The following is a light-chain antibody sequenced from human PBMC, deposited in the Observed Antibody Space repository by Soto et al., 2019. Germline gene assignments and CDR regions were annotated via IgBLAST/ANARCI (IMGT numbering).Light chain of an antibody. Sequence: QSVLTQPASVSGSPGQSITVSCTGSRNDVGNYNRVSWYQQSPGKAPKLLIYEDSKRPSGVSNRFSGSKSGDTASLTISGLQTEDEADYYCCSYSGATTAYVFGTGTKVTVL. CDR3: CSYSGATTAYV. V-gene: IGLV2-23*01. J-gene: IGLJ1*01. CDR2: EDS. CDR1: RNDVGNYNR.